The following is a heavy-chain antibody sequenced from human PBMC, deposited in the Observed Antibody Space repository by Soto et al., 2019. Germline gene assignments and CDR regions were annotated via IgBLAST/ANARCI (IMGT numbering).Heavy chain of an antibody. CDR1: GYTFTSYA. J-gene: IGHJ4*02. CDR3: ATVVGAVPY. Sequence: ASVKVSCKSSGYTFTSYAISWVRQAPGQGLEWMGWLSPYNGDTNYAQNFQGRVTVTTDTSTDTAYMELRSLRSDDTAVYYCATVVGAVPYWGQGTPVTVSS. V-gene: IGHV1-18*01. CDR2: LSPYNGDT. D-gene: IGHD1-26*01.